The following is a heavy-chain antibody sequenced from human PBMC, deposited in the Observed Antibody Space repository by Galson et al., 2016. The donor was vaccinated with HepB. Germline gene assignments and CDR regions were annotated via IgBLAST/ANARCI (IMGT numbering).Heavy chain of an antibody. D-gene: IGHD3-22*01. J-gene: IGHJ3*02. V-gene: IGHV3-7*04. CDR3: ARDQTHYDTSAYYDDLDI. Sequence: SLRLSCAASGFTFSSYWMTWVRQAPGKGLEWVANIKRDGSQKNYVDSVKGRFTISRDNAKNSLYLQMSSLRAEDTAVYYCARDQTHYDTSAYYDDLDIWGQGTMVTVSS. CDR1: GFTFSSYW. CDR2: IKRDGSQK.